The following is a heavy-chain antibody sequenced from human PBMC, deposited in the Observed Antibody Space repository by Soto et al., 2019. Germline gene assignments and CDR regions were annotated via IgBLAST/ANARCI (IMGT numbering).Heavy chain of an antibody. D-gene: IGHD2-15*01. V-gene: IGHV3-23*01. Sequence: VGSLRLSCAASGFTFSSYAMGWVRQGPVKVLEWVAVVSIGGSTHYADSVRGRFTISRDNSKNTLSLQMNSLTAEETAVYFCAKRRGAGGHFDYWGQGALVTVSS. J-gene: IGHJ4*02. CDR1: GFTFSSYA. CDR3: AKRRGAGGHFDY. CDR2: VSIGGST.